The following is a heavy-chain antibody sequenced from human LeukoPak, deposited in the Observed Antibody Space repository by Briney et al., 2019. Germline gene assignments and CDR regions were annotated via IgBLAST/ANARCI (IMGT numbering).Heavy chain of an antibody. V-gene: IGHV4-59*12. CDR2: IYYSGST. CDR1: GGSISSYY. Sequence: SETLSLTCTVSGGSISSYYWSWIRQPPGKGLEWIGYIYYSGSTNYNPSLKSRVTISVDTSKNQFSLKLSSVTAADTAVYYCARGLSKYHYYYGMDVWGQGTTVTVSS. CDR3: ARGLSKYHYYYGMDV. J-gene: IGHJ6*02. D-gene: IGHD4-11*01.